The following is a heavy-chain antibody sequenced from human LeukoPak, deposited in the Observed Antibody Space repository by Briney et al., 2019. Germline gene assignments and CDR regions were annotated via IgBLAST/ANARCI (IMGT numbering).Heavy chain of an antibody. J-gene: IGHJ4*02. CDR1: GFTFSSYA. Sequence: GGPLRLSCAASGFTFSSYAMHWVRQAPGKGLEWVAVISYDGSNKYYADSVKGRFTISRGNSKSTLYLQMNSLRAEDTAVYYCARDFFHDILTGNQPYYFDYWGQGTLVTVSS. CDR3: ARDFFHDILTGNQPYYFDY. V-gene: IGHV3-30-3*01. CDR2: ISYDGSNK. D-gene: IGHD3-9*01.